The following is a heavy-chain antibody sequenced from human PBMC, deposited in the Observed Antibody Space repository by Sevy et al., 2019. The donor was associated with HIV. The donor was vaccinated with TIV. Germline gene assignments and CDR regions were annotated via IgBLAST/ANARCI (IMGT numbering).Heavy chain of an antibody. CDR3: VTRGGLVGATDFDY. CDR1: GFTFSSYP. Sequence: GGSLRLYCSASGFTFSSYPMHWVRQAPGKGLEYVSLISGNGGSTYYADSVKGRFTISRDNFKKTLYLQMSSLRAEDTAVYYCVTRGGLVGATDFDYWGQGTRVTVSS. CDR2: ISGNGGST. D-gene: IGHD1-26*01. J-gene: IGHJ4*02. V-gene: IGHV3-64D*06.